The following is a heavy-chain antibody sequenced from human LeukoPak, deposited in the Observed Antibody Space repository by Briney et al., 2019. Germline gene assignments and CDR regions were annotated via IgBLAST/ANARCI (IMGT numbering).Heavy chain of an antibody. D-gene: IGHD1-26*01. CDR2: IYYRSKWYN. CDR1: GDSVSSDNDA. CDR3: ARQDSGSNYYYGINV. Sequence: SQTLSLTCVISGDSVSSDNDAWNWIRQSPSRGLEWLGRIYYRSKWYNDYAPSVGSRITINPDTSKNQFSLQLNSVTPEDTAVYYCARQDSGSNYYYGINVWGQGTTVTVSS. J-gene: IGHJ6*02. V-gene: IGHV6-1*01.